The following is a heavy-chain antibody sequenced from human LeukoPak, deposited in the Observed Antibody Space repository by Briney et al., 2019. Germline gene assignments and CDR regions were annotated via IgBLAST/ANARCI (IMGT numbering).Heavy chain of an antibody. V-gene: IGHV3-11*01. Sequence: GGSLRLSCAASGFTFSDYYMSWIRQAPGKGLEWLSYISAIGDFMYYADSVKGRFTISRDDAENSVSLQMSSMRVEDTAVYYCARPSLGRKASSWYFDLWGRGTLVTVSS. CDR2: ISAIGDFM. CDR1: GFTFSDYY. J-gene: IGHJ2*01. CDR3: ARPSLGRKASSWYFDL.